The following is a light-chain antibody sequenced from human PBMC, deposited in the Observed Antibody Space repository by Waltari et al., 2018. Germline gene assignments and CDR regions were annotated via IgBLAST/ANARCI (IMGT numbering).Light chain of an antibody. CDR1: SSNIGAGYD. V-gene: IGLV1-40*01. J-gene: IGLJ3*02. CDR2: RNN. CDR3: QSYDSSLSGSGV. Sequence: QSVLTQPPSVSGAPGQRVTIPCNGSSSNIGAGYDVHWYQQLPGTAPKVLMYRNNNRPSGVPDRFSGSKSGTSASLAITGLQAEDEADYFSQSYDSSLSGSGVFGGGTRLTVL.